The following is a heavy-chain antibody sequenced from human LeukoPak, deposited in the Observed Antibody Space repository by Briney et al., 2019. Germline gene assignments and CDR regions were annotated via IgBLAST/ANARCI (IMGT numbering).Heavy chain of an antibody. D-gene: IGHD3-3*01. J-gene: IGHJ3*02. Sequence: PGRSLRLSCAASGCTFSSYGMHWVRQAPGKGLEWVAVIWYDGSNKYYADSVKGRFTISRDNSKNTLYLQMNSLRAEDTAVYYCARDGGNDAFDIWGQGTMVTVSS. V-gene: IGHV3-33*01. CDR2: IWYDGSNK. CDR1: GCTFSSYG. CDR3: ARDGGNDAFDI.